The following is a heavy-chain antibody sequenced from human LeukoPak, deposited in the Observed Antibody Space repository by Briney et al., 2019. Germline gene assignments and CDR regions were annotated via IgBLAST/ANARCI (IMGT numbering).Heavy chain of an antibody. D-gene: IGHD1-20*01. V-gene: IGHV6-1*01. CDR3: ARDFITGTTRVWFDP. CDR1: GDSVSSNSAA. CDR2: XYYRSKLYN. Sequence: SQTLSLTCAISGDSVSSNSAAWNWIRQSPSRGXXXXXXXYYRSKLYNDYAVSVKSRITINPDTSKYQFSLQLNSVTPEDTAVYYCARDFITGTTRVWFDPWGQGTLVTVSS. J-gene: IGHJ5*02.